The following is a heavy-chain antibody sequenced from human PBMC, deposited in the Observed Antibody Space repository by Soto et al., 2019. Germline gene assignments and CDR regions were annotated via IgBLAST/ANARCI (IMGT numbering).Heavy chain of an antibody. J-gene: IGHJ4*02. Sequence: EVQLLESGGGLVQPGGSLRLSCAASGFTFSNYAMCWVRQAPGKGLEWVSTISTSGGSTYSADSVKGRFTISRDNSKNTLYLQMNSLRAEDTAVYYCARDGLGAYTYGSYYFDYWGQGTLVTVSS. V-gene: IGHV3-23*01. CDR1: GFTFSNYA. D-gene: IGHD5-18*01. CDR2: ISTSGGST. CDR3: ARDGLGAYTYGSYYFDY.